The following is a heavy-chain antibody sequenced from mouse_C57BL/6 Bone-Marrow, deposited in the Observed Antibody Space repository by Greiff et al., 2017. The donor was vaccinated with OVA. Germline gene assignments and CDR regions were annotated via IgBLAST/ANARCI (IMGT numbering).Heavy chain of an antibody. V-gene: IGHV5-17*01. CDR2: ISSGSSTI. J-gene: IGHJ1*03. CDR3: ASITTVVAQYFDV. D-gene: IGHD1-1*01. Sequence: EVQLVESGGGLVKPGGSLKLSCAASGFTFSDYGMHWVRQAPEKGLEWVAYISSGSSTIYYADTVKGRFTISRDNAKNTLFLQMTSLRSEDTAMYYCASITTVVAQYFDVWGTGTTVTVSS. CDR1: GFTFSDYG.